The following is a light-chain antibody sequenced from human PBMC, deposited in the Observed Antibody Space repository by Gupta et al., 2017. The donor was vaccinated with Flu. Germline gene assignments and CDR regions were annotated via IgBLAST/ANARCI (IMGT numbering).Light chain of an antibody. CDR3: QQRSYWPRS. V-gene: IGKV3-11*01. CDR1: QSVSRY. CDR2: DAS. J-gene: IGKJ4*01. Sequence: EIVLTQSPATLSLSPGERATLSCRASQSVSRYLAWYQQKPGQAPRLLIYDASNRATGIPARFSGSGSGTDFILTISSLEPEDFAVYYCQQRSYWPRSFGGGTKVEIK.